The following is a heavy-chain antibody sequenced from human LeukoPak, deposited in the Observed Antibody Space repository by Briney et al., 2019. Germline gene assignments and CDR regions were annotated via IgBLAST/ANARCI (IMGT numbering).Heavy chain of an antibody. Sequence: PSETLSLTCTVSGGSISSGGYYWSWIRQPPGKGLEWIGRIYTSGSTNYNPSLKSRVTMSVDTSKNQFSLRLSSVTAADTAVYYCARQSGSYFGHDYWGQGTLVTVSS. D-gene: IGHD1-26*01. J-gene: IGHJ4*02. CDR1: GGSISSGGYY. V-gene: IGHV4-61*02. CDR2: IYTSGST. CDR3: ARQSGSYFGHDY.